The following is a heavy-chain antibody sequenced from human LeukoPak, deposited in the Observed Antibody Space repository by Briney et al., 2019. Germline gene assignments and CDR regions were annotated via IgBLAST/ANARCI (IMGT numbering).Heavy chain of an antibody. CDR1: GFTFSTYW. Sequence: GGSLRLSCAASGFTFSTYWMSWVRQAPGKGLEWVANIKQDGSDKYYVDSVKGRFTISRDNAKNSLFLQMNSLRAEDTAVYYCARVRCSSNLCFPDYWGQGTLVTVSS. J-gene: IGHJ4*02. CDR2: IKQDGSDK. CDR3: ARVRCSSNLCFPDY. V-gene: IGHV3-7*01. D-gene: IGHD2-2*01.